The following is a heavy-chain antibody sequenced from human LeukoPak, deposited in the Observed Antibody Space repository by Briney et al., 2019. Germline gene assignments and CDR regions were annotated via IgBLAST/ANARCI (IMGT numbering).Heavy chain of an antibody. J-gene: IGHJ3*02. D-gene: IGHD3-22*01. V-gene: IGHV4-34*01. CDR3: ARDLSYYYDSSGYFNDAFDI. Sequence: SETLSLTCAVYGGSFSGYYWSWIRQPPGKGLEWIGEINHSGSTNYNPSLKSRVTISVDTSKNQFSLKLSSVTAADTAVYYCARDLSYYYDSSGYFNDAFDIRGQGTMVTVSS. CDR2: INHSGST. CDR1: GGSFSGYY.